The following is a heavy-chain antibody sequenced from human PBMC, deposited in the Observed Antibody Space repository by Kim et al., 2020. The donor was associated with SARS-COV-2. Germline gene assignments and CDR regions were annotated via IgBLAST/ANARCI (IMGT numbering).Heavy chain of an antibody. CDR3: AREGYFDY. Sequence: GGSTSHAQEFKGRVPTTRKTSTSTVYMELCSLRSEDTAVYSCAREGYFDYWGQGTLVTVSS. J-gene: IGHJ4*02. CDR2: GGST. V-gene: IGHV1-46*01.